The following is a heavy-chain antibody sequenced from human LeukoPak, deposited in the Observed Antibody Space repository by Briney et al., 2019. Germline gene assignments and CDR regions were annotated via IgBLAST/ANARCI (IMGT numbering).Heavy chain of an antibody. CDR2: IYSGGST. CDR1: GFTVSSNH. J-gene: IGHJ6*02. V-gene: IGHV3-53*01. Sequence: GGSLRLSCAASGFTVSSNHMSWVRPAPGEGLEWVSVIYSGGSTYYADSVKGRFTISRDNSKNTLYLRMNSLRAEDTAVYYCARDHAIPLDYGMDVWGQGTTVTVSS. CDR3: ARDHAIPLDYGMDV. D-gene: IGHD2-21*01.